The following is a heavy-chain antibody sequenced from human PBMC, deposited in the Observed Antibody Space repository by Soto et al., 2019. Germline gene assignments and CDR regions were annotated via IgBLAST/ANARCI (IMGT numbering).Heavy chain of an antibody. Sequence: LRLSCAASGFTFSDYYMSWIRQAPGKGLEWVSYISSSGSTIYYADSVKGRFTISRDNAKNSLYLQMNSLRAEDTAVYYCARALYSSSWTGYYGMDVWGQGTTVTVSS. CDR2: ISSSGSTI. J-gene: IGHJ6*02. V-gene: IGHV3-11*01. CDR3: ARALYSSSWTGYYGMDV. CDR1: GFTFSDYY. D-gene: IGHD6-13*01.